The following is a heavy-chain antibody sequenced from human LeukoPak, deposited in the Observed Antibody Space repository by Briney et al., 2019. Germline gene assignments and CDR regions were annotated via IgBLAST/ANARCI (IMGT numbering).Heavy chain of an antibody. J-gene: IGHJ4*02. CDR2: ISPNSGGT. V-gene: IGHV1-2*02. D-gene: IGHD2-2*01. Sequence: ASVKVSCKASGYTFTGYYMHWVRQAPGQGLEWMAWISPNSGGTYYAQNFHDRITMTRDTSISTAYMELSRLRSDDTAIYYCARANALYCSSTSCLFDYWGQGTLVTVSS. CDR3: ARANALYCSSTSCLFDY. CDR1: GYTFTGYY.